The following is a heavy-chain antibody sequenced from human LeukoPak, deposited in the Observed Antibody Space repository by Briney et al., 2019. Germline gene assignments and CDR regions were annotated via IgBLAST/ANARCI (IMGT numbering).Heavy chain of an antibody. Sequence: PGRSLRLSCAASGFTFSSYAMDWVRQAPGKGLEWVALISYDANIGSNKYYADSVKGRFTISRDNSKNTLYLQMNSLRAEDTAVYYCARDGGYDFWSGYYQDYWGQGTLVTVSS. CDR3: ARDGGYDFWSGYYQDY. V-gene: IGHV3-30-3*01. J-gene: IGHJ4*02. CDR1: GFTFSSYA. CDR2: ISYDANIGSNK. D-gene: IGHD3-3*01.